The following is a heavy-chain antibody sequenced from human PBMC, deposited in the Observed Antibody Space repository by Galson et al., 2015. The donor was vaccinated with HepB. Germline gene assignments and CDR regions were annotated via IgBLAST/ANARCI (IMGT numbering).Heavy chain of an antibody. D-gene: IGHD2-2*01. CDR3: AKDGQYCSTTTCPFDS. Sequence: LRLSCAASGFIVSSSYMSWVRQAPAKGLEWVAIISYDGGHQYYADSVKGRSTISRDNSKNTLFLQMNSLRAEDTAVYYCAKDGQYCSTTTCPFDSWGLGTLVTVSS. CDR2: ISYDGGHQ. V-gene: IGHV3-30*18. J-gene: IGHJ4*02. CDR1: GFIVSSSY.